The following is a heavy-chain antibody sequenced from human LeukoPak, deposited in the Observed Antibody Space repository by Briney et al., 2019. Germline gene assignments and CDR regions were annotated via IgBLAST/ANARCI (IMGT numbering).Heavy chain of an antibody. D-gene: IGHD6-19*01. CDR1: GFTSSSYW. CDR3: ARANIAVAGTGDY. Sequence: GGSLRLSCAASGFTSSSYWMHWVRQAPGKGLVWVSRINSDGSSTSYADSVKGRFTISRDNAKNTLYLQMNSLRAEDTAVYYCARANIAVAGTGDYWGQGTLVTVSS. CDR2: INSDGSST. V-gene: IGHV3-74*01. J-gene: IGHJ4*02.